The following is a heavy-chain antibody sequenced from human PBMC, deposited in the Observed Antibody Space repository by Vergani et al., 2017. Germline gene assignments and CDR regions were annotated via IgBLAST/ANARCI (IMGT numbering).Heavy chain of an antibody. CDR3: AREGITMVRGKPPNWFDP. V-gene: IGHV1-2*02. D-gene: IGHD3-10*01. CDR1: GYTFTDYY. CDR2: INPNSGGT. Sequence: VQLVQSGAEVKKPGATVKISCKVSGYTFTDYYMHWVQQAPGKGLEWMGWINPNSGGTNYAQKFQGRVTMTRDTSISTAYMELSRLRSDDTAVYYCAREGITMVRGKPPNWFDPWGQGTLVTVSS. J-gene: IGHJ5*02.